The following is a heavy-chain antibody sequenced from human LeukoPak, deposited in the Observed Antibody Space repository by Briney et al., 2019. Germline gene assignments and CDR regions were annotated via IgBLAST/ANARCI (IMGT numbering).Heavy chain of an antibody. CDR1: GFTFSSYC. D-gene: IGHD3-22*01. Sequence: PGGSLRLSCAASGFTFSSYCMSWVRQAPGKGLEWVANIKQDGSEKYYVDSVKGRFTISRDNAKNSLYLQMNSLRAEDTAVYYCAREVAMIVVVTAGLDYWGQGNLVTVSS. CDR3: AREVAMIVVVTAGLDY. J-gene: IGHJ4*02. CDR2: IKQDGSEK. V-gene: IGHV3-7*01.